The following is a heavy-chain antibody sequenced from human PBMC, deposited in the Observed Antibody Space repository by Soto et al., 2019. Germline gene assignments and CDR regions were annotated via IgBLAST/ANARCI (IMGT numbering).Heavy chain of an antibody. D-gene: IGHD6-13*01. Sequence: SVKVSFKASGGTFSNYAISWVRQAPGQGLEWMGGIIPIFGTTNYAQRFQGRVTITADESTSTAYMELSSLRSEDTAVYYCARVSSSWYKDYFDYWGQGTLVTVSS. CDR1: GGTFSNYA. J-gene: IGHJ4*02. CDR2: IIPIFGTT. CDR3: ARVSSSWYKDYFDY. V-gene: IGHV1-69*13.